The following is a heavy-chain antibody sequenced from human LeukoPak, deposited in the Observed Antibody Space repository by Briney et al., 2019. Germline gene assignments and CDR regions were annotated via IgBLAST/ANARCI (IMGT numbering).Heavy chain of an antibody. CDR3: AREAVLRYLTYNWFDP. CDR2: INPNTGVT. V-gene: IGHV1-2*02. D-gene: IGHD3-9*01. Sequence: ASVKVSCKASGYTFIAYYLHWVRQAPGQGLEWMGWINPNTGVTNYAQRFQGRVTMTRDTSISTAYMELSRLRSDDTAVYYCAREAVLRYLTYNWFDPWGQGTLVTVSS. CDR1: GYTFIAYY. J-gene: IGHJ5*02.